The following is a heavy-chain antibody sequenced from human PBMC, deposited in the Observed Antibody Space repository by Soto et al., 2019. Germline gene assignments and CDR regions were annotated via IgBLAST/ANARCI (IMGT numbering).Heavy chain of an antibody. D-gene: IGHD1-26*01. V-gene: IGHV3-23*01. CDR1: GFTFSSYA. J-gene: IGHJ4*02. Sequence: GGSLRLSCAASGFTFSSYAMSWVRQAPGKGLEWVSAISGSGGSTYYADSVKGLFTISRDNSKNTLYLQMNSLRAEDTAVYYCAKEDYGIVGATRADYFDYWGQGTLVTVSS. CDR3: AKEDYGIVGATRADYFDY. CDR2: ISGSGGST.